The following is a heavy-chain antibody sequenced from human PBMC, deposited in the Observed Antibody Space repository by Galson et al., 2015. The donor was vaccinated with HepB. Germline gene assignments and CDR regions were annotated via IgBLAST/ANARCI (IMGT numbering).Heavy chain of an antibody. D-gene: IGHD1-26*01. J-gene: IGHJ3*02. CDR1: GFTFSSYW. CDR2: IKQDGSEK. Sequence: SLRLSCAASGFTFSSYWMSWVRQAPGKGLEWVANIKQDGSEKYYVDSVKGRFTISRDNAKNSLYLQMNSLRAEDTAVYYCARELASGSYYGDAFDIWGQGTMVTVSS. V-gene: IGHV3-7*03. CDR3: ARELASGSYYGDAFDI.